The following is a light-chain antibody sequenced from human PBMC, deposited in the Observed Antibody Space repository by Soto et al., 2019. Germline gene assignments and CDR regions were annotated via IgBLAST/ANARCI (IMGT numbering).Light chain of an antibody. Sequence: QSVLTQPPSASGTPGQRVTISCSGSSSNIGSNYVYWYQQLPGTSPKLLIYKNNQRPSGVPVRFSGSKSGTSASLAISGLRSEDEADYYCAAWDDSLSGVVFGGGTKLTFL. J-gene: IGLJ2*01. CDR3: AAWDDSLSGVV. CDR2: KNN. V-gene: IGLV1-47*01. CDR1: SSNIGSNY.